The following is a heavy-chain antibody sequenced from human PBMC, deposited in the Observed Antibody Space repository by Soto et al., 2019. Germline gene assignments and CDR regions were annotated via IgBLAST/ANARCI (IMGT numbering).Heavy chain of an antibody. CDR3: ARKKERSGPYYLDY. CDR1: GYTFATYD. V-gene: IGHV1-8*01. CDR2: MNPNTGNT. J-gene: IGHJ4*02. D-gene: IGHD6-25*01. Sequence: QVQLVQSGAEVKKPGASVKVSCKASGYTFATYDFAWVRQATGQGLEWMGWMNPNTGNTGYAQAFRGRVTMTRNTSITTAYTELSSLRSEDTAVYFCARKKERSGPYYLDYWGQGTLVTVSS.